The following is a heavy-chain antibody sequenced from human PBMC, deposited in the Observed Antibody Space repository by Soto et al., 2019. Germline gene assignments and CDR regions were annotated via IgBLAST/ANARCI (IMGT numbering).Heavy chain of an antibody. D-gene: IGHD1-1*01. Sequence: QVQLVQSGAEVTKPGASVKVSCKASGYTFTTYDINWVRQATGQGLEWLGWMSPNSGATGYAQKFQGRVTMTRDTSMTTAYMELSTLRSEDTAMYYCARGVDAGVDVWGQGTTVTVSS. CDR1: GYTFTTYD. V-gene: IGHV1-8*01. CDR2: MSPNSGAT. CDR3: ARGVDAGVDV. J-gene: IGHJ6*02.